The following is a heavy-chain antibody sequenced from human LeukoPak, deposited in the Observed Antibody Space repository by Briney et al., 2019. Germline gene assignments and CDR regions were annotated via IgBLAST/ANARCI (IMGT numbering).Heavy chain of an antibody. Sequence: QPGRSLRLSCAASGFTFSSYGMHWVRQAPGKGLEWVAVIWYDGSNKYYADSVKGRFTISRDNSKNTLYLQMNSLRAEDTAVYYCAKISSSPYYYYYYGMDVWGQGTTVTVSS. CDR3: AKISSSPYYYYYYGMDV. CDR1: GFTFSSYG. V-gene: IGHV3-33*06. D-gene: IGHD6-6*01. CDR2: IWYDGSNK. J-gene: IGHJ6*02.